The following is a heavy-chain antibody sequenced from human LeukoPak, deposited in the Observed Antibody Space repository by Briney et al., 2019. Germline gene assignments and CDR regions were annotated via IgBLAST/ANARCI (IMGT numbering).Heavy chain of an antibody. D-gene: IGHD1-1*01. CDR3: ARDQGQLGADY. CDR1: GYTCTGYY. Sequence: GASVKVSCKASGYTCTGYYMHWMRQAPGHGLEWMGRINPNSGGTNYAQKFQGRVTMTRDTSISRAYMELSRLRSDDTAVYYCARDQGQLGADYWGQGTLVTVSS. J-gene: IGHJ4*02. CDR2: INPNSGGT. V-gene: IGHV1-2*06.